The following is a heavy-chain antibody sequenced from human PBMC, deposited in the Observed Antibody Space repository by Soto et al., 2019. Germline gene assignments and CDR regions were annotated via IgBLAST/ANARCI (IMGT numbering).Heavy chain of an antibody. Sequence: QVQLVQSGAEVKKPGASVKVSCKASGYTFTSYGISWVRQAPGQGLEWTGWISAHNGNTKYAQKVKGRVTMPTDTSTSTAYMELTSLRSADTAVYYCARDLAAGMIDYWGQGTLVTVSS. D-gene: IGHD6-13*01. CDR1: GYTFTSYG. CDR3: ARDLAAGMIDY. V-gene: IGHV1-18*01. J-gene: IGHJ4*02. CDR2: ISAHNGNT.